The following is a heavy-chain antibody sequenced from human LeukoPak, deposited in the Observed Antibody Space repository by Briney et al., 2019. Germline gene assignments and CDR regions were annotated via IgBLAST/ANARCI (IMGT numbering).Heavy chain of an antibody. J-gene: IGHJ5*02. Sequence: GASVQVSCKASGYTFTSYDINWVRQATGQGLEWMGWMNPNRGNTGYAQKFQGRVTMTRNTSISTAYMELSSLRSEDTAVYYCARSGIVGAAKLLTWGQGTLVTVSS. V-gene: IGHV1-8*01. CDR2: MNPNRGNT. D-gene: IGHD1-26*01. CDR1: GYTFTSYD. CDR3: ARSGIVGAAKLLT.